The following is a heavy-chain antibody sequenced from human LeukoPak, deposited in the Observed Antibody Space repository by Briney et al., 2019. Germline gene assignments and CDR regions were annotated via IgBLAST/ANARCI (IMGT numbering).Heavy chain of an antibody. CDR1: GYTFTSYG. D-gene: IGHD5-18*01. V-gene: IGHV1-18*01. Sequence: ASVKVSCKASGYTFTSYGISWVRQAPGQGLEWMGWISAYNGNTNYAQKLQGRVTMTTDTSTSTAYMELRSLRSNDTAVYYCARGAADTGVVWYYYYMDVWGEGTTVTVSS. CDR2: ISAYNGNT. CDR3: ARGAADTGVVWYYYYMDV. J-gene: IGHJ6*03.